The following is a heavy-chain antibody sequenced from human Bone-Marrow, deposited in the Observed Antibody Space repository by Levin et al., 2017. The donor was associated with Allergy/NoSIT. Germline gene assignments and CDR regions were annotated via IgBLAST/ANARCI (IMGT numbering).Heavy chain of an antibody. J-gene: IGHJ5*02. CDR3: ARDGAYPIYSSSRPNWFDP. Sequence: LSLTCAASGFTFSSYGMHWVRQAPGKGLEWVAVIWYDGSNKYYADSVKGRFTISRDNSKNTLYLQMNSLRAEDTAVYYCARDGAYPIYSSSRPNWFDPWGQGTLVTVSS. CDR2: IWYDGSNK. CDR1: GFTFSSYG. V-gene: IGHV3-33*01. D-gene: IGHD6-6*01.